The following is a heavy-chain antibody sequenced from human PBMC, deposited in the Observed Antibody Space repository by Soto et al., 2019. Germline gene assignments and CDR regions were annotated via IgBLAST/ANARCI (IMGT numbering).Heavy chain of an antibody. CDR1: GLTFSDYA. J-gene: IGHJ4*02. CDR3: AIHRWDLEPPDY. D-gene: IGHD1-26*01. Sequence: QVQLVESGGGVVQPGRSLRLSCAVSGLTFSDYAIHWVRQAPGEGLEWVAVISNDGSKKFYIDSVKGRFTISRDNSRKTQYLQMSSLKPEDTALYYCAIHRWDLEPPDYWGQGTPVNVS. V-gene: IGHV3-30*04. CDR2: ISNDGSKK.